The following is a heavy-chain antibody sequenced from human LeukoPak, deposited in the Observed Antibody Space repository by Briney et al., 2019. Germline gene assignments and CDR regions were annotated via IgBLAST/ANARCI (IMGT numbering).Heavy chain of an antibody. CDR2: FNPDGSNI. J-gene: IGHJ4*02. CDR1: GFTISTYW. V-gene: IGHV3-74*01. D-gene: IGHD6-19*01. Sequence: GGSLRLSCAASGFTISTYWMHWVCQAPGQGLVWVSRFNPDGSNINYADSVKGRFTISRDNAKNTLFLQMNSLRAEATAVYYCVRSSGWPDYWGQGTLVTVSS. CDR3: VRSSGWPDY.